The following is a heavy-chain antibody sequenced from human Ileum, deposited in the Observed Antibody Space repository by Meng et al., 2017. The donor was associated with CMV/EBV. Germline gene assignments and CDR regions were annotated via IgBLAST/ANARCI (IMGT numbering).Heavy chain of an antibody. J-gene: IGHJ4*02. Sequence: QVQLQESGPRLVEPSGTLSLTCAVSGDSISSNTWWSWVRLSPGEGLEWIGDIYRDGTTNYNPSLKSRVTMSVDKSKNQFSLRLNSLTAADTAVYYCARGTPNFGFDYWGQGTLVTVSS. CDR3: ARGTPNFGFDY. V-gene: IGHV4-4*02. D-gene: IGHD1-1*01. CDR2: IYRDGTT. CDR1: GDSISSNTW.